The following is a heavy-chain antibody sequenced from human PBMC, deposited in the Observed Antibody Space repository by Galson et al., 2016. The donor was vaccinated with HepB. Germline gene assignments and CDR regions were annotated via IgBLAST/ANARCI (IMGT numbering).Heavy chain of an antibody. J-gene: IGHJ3*02. Sequence: TLSLTCTVSGGSIRSGGYYWSWIRQLPGKGLEWIGYIYFSGSAYYSPSLKSRLTISVDTSKNQFSLNLTSVTAADSAVYYCARGRNNAFDIWGQGTVVTVSP. CDR3: ARGRNNAFDI. CDR1: GGSIRSGGYY. CDR2: IYFSGSA. V-gene: IGHV4-31*03. D-gene: IGHD4-11*01.